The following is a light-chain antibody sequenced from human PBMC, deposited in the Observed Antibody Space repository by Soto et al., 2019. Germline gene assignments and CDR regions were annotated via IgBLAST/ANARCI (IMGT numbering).Light chain of an antibody. CDR1: QRLSASD. CDR3: QQYGSSPLIT. J-gene: IGKJ5*01. Sequence: EIVVTQSPCTVSLSPGQRATLSCRASQRLSASDIAWYQQKPGQAPKFLIYGVSSRATGIPDRFSGSGSGTDFTLTISRLEPEDFAVYHCQQYGSSPLITFGQGTRLEIK. CDR2: GVS. V-gene: IGKV3-20*01.